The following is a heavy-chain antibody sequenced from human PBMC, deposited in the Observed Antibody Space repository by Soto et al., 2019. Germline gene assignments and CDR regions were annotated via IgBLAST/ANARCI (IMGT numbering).Heavy chain of an antibody. Sequence: PSETLSLTCAVYGGSFSGYYWGWIRQPPGKGLEWIGEINHSGSTNYNPSLKSRVTISVDTSKNQFSLKLSSVTAADTAVYYCAREGYCSGGSCYSRTLDYWGQGTLVTVSS. D-gene: IGHD2-15*01. V-gene: IGHV4-34*01. J-gene: IGHJ4*02. CDR2: INHSGST. CDR3: AREGYCSGGSCYSRTLDY. CDR1: GGSFSGYY.